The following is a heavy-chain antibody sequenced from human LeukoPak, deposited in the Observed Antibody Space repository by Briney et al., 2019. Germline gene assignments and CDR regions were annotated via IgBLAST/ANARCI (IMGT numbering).Heavy chain of an antibody. Sequence: GGSLRLPCAASGFTFSNAWMSWVRQAPGKGLEWVGRIKSKTDGGTTDYAAPVKGRFTISRDDSKNTLYLQMNSLKTEDTAVYYCTTGGWFGELFPFDYWGQGTLVTVSS. CDR3: TTGGWFGELFPFDY. D-gene: IGHD3-10*01. CDR2: IKSKTDGGTT. J-gene: IGHJ4*02. CDR1: GFTFSNAW. V-gene: IGHV3-15*01.